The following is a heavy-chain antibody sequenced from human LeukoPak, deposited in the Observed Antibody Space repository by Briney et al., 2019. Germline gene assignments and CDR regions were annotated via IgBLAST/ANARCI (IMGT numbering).Heavy chain of an antibody. CDR2: IYYSGST. J-gene: IGHJ4*02. V-gene: IGHV4-59*01. CDR3: ARGVAVAVPHYFDY. CDR1: GGSISSYY. Sequence: PSETLSLTCTVSGGSISSYYWSWIRQPPGKGLEWIGYIYYSGSTNYNPSLKSRVTISVDTSKNQFSLKLSSVTAADTAVYYCARGVAVAVPHYFDYWGQGILVTVSS. D-gene: IGHD6-19*01.